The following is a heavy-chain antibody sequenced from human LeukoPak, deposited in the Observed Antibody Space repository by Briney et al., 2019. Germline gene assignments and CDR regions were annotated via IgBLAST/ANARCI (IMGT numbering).Heavy chain of an antibody. J-gene: IGHJ4*02. D-gene: IGHD6-13*01. CDR2: ISFDGTNK. CDR1: GFTFTNYA. V-gene: IGHV3-30*04. CDR3: AREISGIAAAGY. Sequence: PGKSPRLSCAASGFTFTNYAMHWVRQAPGKGLEWVALISFDGTNKYYADSVKGRFTISRDNSKNTLYLQMNSLRAEDTAVYYCAREISGIAAAGYWGQGTLVTVSS.